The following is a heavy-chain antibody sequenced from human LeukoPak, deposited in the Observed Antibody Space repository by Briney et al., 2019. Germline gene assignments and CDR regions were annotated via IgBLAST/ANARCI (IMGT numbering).Heavy chain of an antibody. D-gene: IGHD3-22*01. Sequence: GASVKVSCKASGYTFTSLDINWVRQAPGQGLEWMGWMNPSSGYTGYAQQFQGRVTFTRSTSISTAYMEVSSLRSEDTAVYYCARVDDSPDYWGQGTLVTVSS. J-gene: IGHJ4*02. CDR2: MNPSSGYT. V-gene: IGHV1-8*03. CDR3: ARVDDSPDY. CDR1: GYTFTSLD.